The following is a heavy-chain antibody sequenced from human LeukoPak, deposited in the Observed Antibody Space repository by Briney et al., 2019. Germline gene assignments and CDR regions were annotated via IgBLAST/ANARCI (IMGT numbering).Heavy chain of an antibody. CDR3: ARTGSTSYFYYYYYYMDV. J-gene: IGHJ6*03. CDR1: GFTFDDYG. V-gene: IGHV3-20*04. CDR2: INWNGGST. Sequence: GGSLRLSCAASGFTFDDYGMSWVRQAPGKGLEWVSGINWNGGSTGYADSVKGRFTISRDNAKNSLYLQMNSLRAEDTALYYCARTGSTSYFYYYYYYMDVWGKGTTVTVSS. D-gene: IGHD2-2*01.